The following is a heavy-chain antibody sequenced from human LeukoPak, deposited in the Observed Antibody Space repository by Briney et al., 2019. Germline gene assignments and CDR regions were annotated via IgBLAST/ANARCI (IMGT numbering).Heavy chain of an antibody. V-gene: IGHV3-66*04. CDR3: ARRAGEYSHPYDY. CDR1: GFTVSINS. CDR2: IYSGGNT. Sequence: GGSLRLSCTVSGFTVSINSMSWVRQAPGKGLEWVSFIYSGGNTHYSDSVKGRFTITRDNSKNTLYLQMNSLRAEDTAVYYCARRAGEYSHPYDYWGQGTLVTVSS. J-gene: IGHJ4*02. D-gene: IGHD2/OR15-2a*01.